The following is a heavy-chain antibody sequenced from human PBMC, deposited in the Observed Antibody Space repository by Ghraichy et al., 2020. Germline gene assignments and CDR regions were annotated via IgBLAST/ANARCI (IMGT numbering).Heavy chain of an antibody. D-gene: IGHD3-22*01. CDR1: GFTFSSYS. Sequence: LSLTCAASGFTFSSYSMNWVRQAPGKGLEWVSYISSSSSTIYYADSVKGRFTISRDNAKNSLYLQMNSLRDEDTAVYYCARDYYDSSGYAIDYWGQGTLVTVSS. V-gene: IGHV3-48*02. J-gene: IGHJ4*02. CDR3: ARDYYDSSGYAIDY. CDR2: ISSSSSTI.